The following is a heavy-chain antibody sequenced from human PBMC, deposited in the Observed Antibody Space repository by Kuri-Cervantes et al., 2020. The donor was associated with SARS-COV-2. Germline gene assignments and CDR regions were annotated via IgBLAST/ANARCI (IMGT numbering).Heavy chain of an antibody. D-gene: IGHD3-10*01. CDR3: ARGMVRGIIQYYYYAMDV. J-gene: IGHJ6*02. V-gene: IGHV1-2*04. CDR2: INPNSGGT. CDR1: GYTFSSYY. Sequence: ASGKVSCKASGYTFSSYYMYWVRQAPGQGLEWMGWINPNSGGTNYAQNFQGWVTMTRDTSISTAYMELSRLRSDDTAVYYCARGMVRGIIQYYYYAMDVWGQGTTVTVSS.